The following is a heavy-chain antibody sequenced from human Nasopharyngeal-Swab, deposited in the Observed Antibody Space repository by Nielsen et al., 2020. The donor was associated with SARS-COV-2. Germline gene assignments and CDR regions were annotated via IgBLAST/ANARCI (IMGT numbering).Heavy chain of an antibody. CDR2: IKSKTDGGTT. CDR3: TTEHYDYIWGSYRDDY. J-gene: IGHJ4*02. V-gene: IGHV3-15*01. Sequence: WIRQPPGKGLEWVGRIKSKTDGGTTDYAAPVKGRFTISRDESKNTLYLQMNSLKTEDTAVYYCTTEHYDYIWGSYRDDYWGQGTLVTVSS. D-gene: IGHD3-16*02.